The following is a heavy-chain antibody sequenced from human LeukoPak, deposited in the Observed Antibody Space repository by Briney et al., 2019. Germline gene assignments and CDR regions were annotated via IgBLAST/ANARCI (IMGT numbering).Heavy chain of an antibody. CDR3: ARDPSALTTVVTFFDY. V-gene: IGHV3-30-3*01. J-gene: IGHJ4*02. CDR1: GFTFSSYA. Sequence: GSLRLSCAASGFTFSSYAMHWVRQAPGKGLEWVAVISYDGSNKYYADSVKGRFTISRDNSKNTLYLQMNSLRAEDTAVYYCARDPSALTTVVTFFDYWGQGTLVTVSS. D-gene: IGHD4-23*01. CDR2: ISYDGSNK.